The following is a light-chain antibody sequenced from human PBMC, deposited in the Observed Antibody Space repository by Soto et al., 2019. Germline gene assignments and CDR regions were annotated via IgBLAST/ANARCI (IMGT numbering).Light chain of an antibody. CDR1: QSISTW. J-gene: IGKJ1*01. CDR2: KAS. Sequence: DIQMTQSPSTLSASVGDRVTITCRASQSISTWLAWYQQKPGEAPNLLIYKASTLRSGVPSRFSGSGSGTEFTLTISSLQHDDFATYYCQQSSISSRTFGQGTKVEL. V-gene: IGKV1-5*03. CDR3: QQSSISSRT.